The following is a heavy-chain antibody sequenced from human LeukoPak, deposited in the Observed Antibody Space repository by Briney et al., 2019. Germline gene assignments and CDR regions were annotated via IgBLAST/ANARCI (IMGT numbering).Heavy chain of an antibody. V-gene: IGHV4-39*01. CDR2: IYYSGST. CDR3: ASQLRLNSDY. D-gene: IGHD2-21*02. J-gene: IGHJ4*02. CDR1: GGSISSSSYY. Sequence: SETLSLTCTVSGGSISSSSYYWGWIRQPPGKGLEWIGSIYYSGSTYYNPSLKSRVTISVDTSKNQFSLKLSSVTAPDTAVYYWASQLRLNSDYWGQGTLVTVSS.